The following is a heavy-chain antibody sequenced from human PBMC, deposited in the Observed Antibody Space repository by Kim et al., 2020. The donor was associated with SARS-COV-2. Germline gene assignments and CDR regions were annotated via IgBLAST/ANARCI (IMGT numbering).Heavy chain of an antibody. Sequence: GGSLRLSCAASGFTFGSYEMNWVRQAPGKGLEWVSYISSSGSTIYYADSVKGRFTISRDNAKNSLYLQMNSLRAEDTAVYYCARNPLGIAVARPDYWGQGTLVTVSS. CDR2: ISSSGSTI. J-gene: IGHJ4*02. D-gene: IGHD6-19*01. CDR1: GFTFGSYE. CDR3: ARNPLGIAVARPDY. V-gene: IGHV3-48*03.